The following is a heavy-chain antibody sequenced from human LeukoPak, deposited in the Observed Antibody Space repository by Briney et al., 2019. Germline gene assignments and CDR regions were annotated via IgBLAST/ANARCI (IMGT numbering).Heavy chain of an antibody. D-gene: IGHD3-10*01. J-gene: IGHJ4*02. CDR2: IYYSGIT. CDR3: ANYYGSGSHFDR. CDR1: GGSISNGEYY. Sequence: TSETLSLTCTVSGGSISNGEYYWSWIRQPPGKGLEWIVYIYYSGITYYNPSLRSRATISVDTSKNQFSLRLSSVTAADTALYYCANYYGSGSHFDRWGQGTLVTVSS. V-gene: IGHV4-30-4*01.